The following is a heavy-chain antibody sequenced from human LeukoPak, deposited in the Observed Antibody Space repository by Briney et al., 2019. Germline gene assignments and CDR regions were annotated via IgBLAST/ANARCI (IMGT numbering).Heavy chain of an antibody. CDR1: GGPISSYY. D-gene: IGHD2-2*01. J-gene: IGHJ4*02. Sequence: SETLSLTCTVSGGPISSYYWSWIRQPPGKGLEWIGSIYYSGSTNYNPSLKSGVNISVDTSKNQFSLKLTSVTAADTAVYYCARGIGYCSSTSCFSYFDYWGQGTLVTVSS. CDR2: IYYSGST. CDR3: ARGIGYCSSTSCFSYFDY. V-gene: IGHV4-59*01.